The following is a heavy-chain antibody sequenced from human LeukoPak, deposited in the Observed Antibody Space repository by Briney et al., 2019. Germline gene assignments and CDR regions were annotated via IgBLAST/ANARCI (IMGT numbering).Heavy chain of an antibody. V-gene: IGHV3-23*01. Sequence: QPGGSLRLSCAAPGFTFSSYAMSWVRQAPGKGLEWVSAISGSGGSTYYADSVKGRFTISRDNSKNTLYLQMNSLRAEDTAVYYCAKDRMWGVVVPAAFDYWGQGTLVTVSS. D-gene: IGHD2-2*01. J-gene: IGHJ4*02. CDR1: GFTFSSYA. CDR3: AKDRMWGVVVPAAFDY. CDR2: ISGSGGST.